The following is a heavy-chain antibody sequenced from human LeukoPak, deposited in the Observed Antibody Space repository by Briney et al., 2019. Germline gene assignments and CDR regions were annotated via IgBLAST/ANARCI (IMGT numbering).Heavy chain of an antibody. D-gene: IGHD3-3*01. CDR1: GYTFTGYY. Sequence: GASVKVSCKASGYTFTGYYMHWVRQAPGQGLEWMGWINPNSGGTNYAQKFQGWVTMTRDTSISTAYMELSRLRSDDTAVYYCAREYDFWSGYYKGFAYWGQGTLVTVSS. V-gene: IGHV1-2*04. J-gene: IGHJ4*02. CDR2: INPNSGGT. CDR3: AREYDFWSGYYKGFAY.